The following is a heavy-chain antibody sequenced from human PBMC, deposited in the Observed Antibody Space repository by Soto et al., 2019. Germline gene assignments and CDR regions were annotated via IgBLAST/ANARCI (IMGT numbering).Heavy chain of an antibody. CDR2: ISGSGGRT. Sequence: GGSLRLSCAASGFTFSSYAMSWVRQAPGKGLEWVSAISGSGGRTYYADFVKGRFTISRDNSKNTLYLQVDSLRAEDTAVYYCAKIPGGAFDIWGQGTMVTVSS. D-gene: IGHD2-15*01. CDR1: GFTFSSYA. V-gene: IGHV3-23*01. J-gene: IGHJ3*02. CDR3: AKIPGGAFDI.